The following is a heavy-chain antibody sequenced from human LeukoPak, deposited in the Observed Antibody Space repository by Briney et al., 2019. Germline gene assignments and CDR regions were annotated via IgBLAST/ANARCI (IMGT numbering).Heavy chain of an antibody. D-gene: IGHD4-17*01. CDR1: GFTFSSYS. Sequence: GGSLRLSCAASGFTFSSYSMNWVRQAPGKGLEWVSSISSSSSCIYYADSVKGRFTISRDNAKNSLYLQMNSLRAEDTAVYYCARDSLATVTNFDYWGQGTLVTVSS. J-gene: IGHJ4*02. CDR3: ARDSLATVTNFDY. CDR2: ISSSSSCI. V-gene: IGHV3-21*01.